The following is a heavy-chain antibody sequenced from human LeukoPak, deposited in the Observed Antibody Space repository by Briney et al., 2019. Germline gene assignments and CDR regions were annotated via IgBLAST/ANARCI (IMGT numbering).Heavy chain of an antibody. CDR1: GGSISSYY. J-gene: IGHJ5*02. Sequence: SETLSLTCTVSGGSISSYYWSWIRQPPGKGLEWIGYIYYSGSTNYNPSLTSRVTISVDTSKNQFSLKLSSVTAADTAVYYCARVGCSSTSCYELDNWFDPWGQGTLVTVSS. V-gene: IGHV4-59*01. CDR2: IYYSGST. D-gene: IGHD2-2*01. CDR3: ARVGCSSTSCYELDNWFDP.